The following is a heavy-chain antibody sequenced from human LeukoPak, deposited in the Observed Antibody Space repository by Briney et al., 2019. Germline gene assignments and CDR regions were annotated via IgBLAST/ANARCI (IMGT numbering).Heavy chain of an antibody. Sequence: SVKVSFKASGGTFSSYAISWVRQAPGQGLEWMGGIIPIFGTANYAQKFQGRVTITADESTSTAYMELSSLRSEDTAVYYCARGDCSSTSCYLFRKYYYYGMDVWGQGTTVTVSS. V-gene: IGHV1-69*13. J-gene: IGHJ6*02. CDR2: IIPIFGTA. CDR3: ARGDCSSTSCYLFRKYYYYGMDV. D-gene: IGHD2-2*01. CDR1: GGTFSSYA.